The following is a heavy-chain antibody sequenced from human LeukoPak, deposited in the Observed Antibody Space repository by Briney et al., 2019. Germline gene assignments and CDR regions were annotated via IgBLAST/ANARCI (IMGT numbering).Heavy chain of an antibody. J-gene: IGHJ4*02. CDR1: GFTLSSYA. CDR2: ISGSADNT. V-gene: IGHV3-23*01. CDR3: AKQGFGC. Sequence: GGSLRLPCTASGFTLSSYAMSWVRQAPGEGLEWVSTISGSADNTNYAEAVKGRFTISRDNSKNTMYLQMNSLRAEDTAVYYCAKQGFGCWGQGTLVTVSS.